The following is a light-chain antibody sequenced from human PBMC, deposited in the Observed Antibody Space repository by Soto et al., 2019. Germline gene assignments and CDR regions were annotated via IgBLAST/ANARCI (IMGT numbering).Light chain of an antibody. CDR3: SLKTSSTTVV. Sequence: QSALTQPASVSGSPGQSITISCTGTSSDVGGYNSVSWYQQHPDKAPKLVIYDVSNRPSGVSNRFSGSKSGNTAYLTIAGLQAEVEADYYCSLKTSSTTVVFGGGTKVTV. V-gene: IGLV2-14*01. J-gene: IGLJ2*01. CDR2: DVS. CDR1: SSDVGGYNS.